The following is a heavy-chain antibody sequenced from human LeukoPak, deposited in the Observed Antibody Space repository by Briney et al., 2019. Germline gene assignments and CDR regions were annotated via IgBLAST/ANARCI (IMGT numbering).Heavy chain of an antibody. CDR2: IYHSGST. CDR1: GYSISSGYY. J-gene: IGHJ3*02. Sequence: SGTLSLTCAVSGYSISSGYYWGWIRQPPGKGLEWIGSIYHSGSTYYNPSLKSRVTISVDTSKNQFSLKLSSVTAADTAVYYCARSVAKTLGYCSSTSCYGLHAFDIWGQGTMVTVSS. D-gene: IGHD2-2*01. CDR3: ARSVAKTLGYCSSTSCYGLHAFDI. V-gene: IGHV4-38-2*01.